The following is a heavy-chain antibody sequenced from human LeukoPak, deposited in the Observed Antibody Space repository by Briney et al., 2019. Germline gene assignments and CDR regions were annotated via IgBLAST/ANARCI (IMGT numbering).Heavy chain of an antibody. D-gene: IGHD6-19*01. CDR2: INPSGGST. CDR1: GYTFTSYY. V-gene: IGHV1-46*01. J-gene: IGHJ6*02. Sequence: ASVKVSCKASGYTFTSYYMHWVRQAPGQGLEWMGIINPSGGSTSYAQKFQGRVTMTRDTSTSTVYMELSSLRSEDTAVYYCARDLSVAGSITPRLYYYYGMDVWGQGTTVTVSS. CDR3: ARDLSVAGSITPRLYYYYGMDV.